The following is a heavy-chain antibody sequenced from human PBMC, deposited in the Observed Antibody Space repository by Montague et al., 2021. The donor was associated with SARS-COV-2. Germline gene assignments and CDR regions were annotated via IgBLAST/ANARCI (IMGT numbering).Heavy chain of an antibody. D-gene: IGHD5-12*01. CDR1: GGSISSGSYY. Sequence: TLPLTCTVSGGSISSGSYYWSWTRQPAGKGLEWIGRIYTSGTTDYSFSLKSRVTISVDTSKNQFSLKLTSVTAADTAVYYCARAHSGSWAHLDNWGQGSLVTVSS. CDR3: ARAHSGSWAHLDN. V-gene: IGHV4-61*02. J-gene: IGHJ4*02. CDR2: IYTSGTT.